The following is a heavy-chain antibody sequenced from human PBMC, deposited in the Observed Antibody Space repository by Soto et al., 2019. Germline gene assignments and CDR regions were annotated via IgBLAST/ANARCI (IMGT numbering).Heavy chain of an antibody. D-gene: IGHD2-15*01. V-gene: IGHV1-3*01. Sequence: ASVKVSCKASGYTFTSYAMHWVRQAPGQRLEWMGWINAGNGKTKYSQKFQGRVTITGDKSTSTAYMELSSLRSEDTAVYYCARGSRKQYCSGGSCSEKAIDYWGQGTLVTVSS. J-gene: IGHJ4*02. CDR3: ARGSRKQYCSGGSCSEKAIDY. CDR1: GYTFTSYA. CDR2: INAGNGKT.